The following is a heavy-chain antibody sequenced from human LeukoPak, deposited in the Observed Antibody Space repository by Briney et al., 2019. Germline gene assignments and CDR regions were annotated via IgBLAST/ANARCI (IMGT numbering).Heavy chain of an antibody. CDR1: GFTFSSYA. Sequence: GGSLRLSCAASGFTFSSYAMHWVRQAPGKGLEWVAVISYDGSNKYYADSVKGRFTISRDNSKNTLYLQMNSLRAEDTAVYSCARAGRQQLFDYWGRGTLVTVSS. J-gene: IGHJ4*02. CDR2: ISYDGSNK. V-gene: IGHV3-30-3*01. CDR3: ARAGRQQLFDY. D-gene: IGHD6-13*01.